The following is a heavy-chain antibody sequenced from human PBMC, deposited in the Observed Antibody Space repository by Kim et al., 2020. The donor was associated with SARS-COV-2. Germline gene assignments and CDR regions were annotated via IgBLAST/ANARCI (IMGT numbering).Heavy chain of an antibody. V-gene: IGHV4-59*13. Sequence: SETLSLTCTVSGDSISSYYWSWIRQPPGKGLEWIGYIFYTGSTTYNPSLKSRVTISLDTSKNQFSLKLSSVTAADTALYFCASSRRNYYASGHVVDFWGQGTLVTISS. CDR2: IFYTGST. D-gene: IGHD3-10*01. CDR3: ASSRRNYYASGHVVDF. J-gene: IGHJ4*02. CDR1: GDSISSYY.